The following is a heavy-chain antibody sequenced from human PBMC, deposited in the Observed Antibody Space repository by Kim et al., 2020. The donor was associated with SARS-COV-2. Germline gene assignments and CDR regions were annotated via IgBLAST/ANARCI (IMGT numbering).Heavy chain of an antibody. D-gene: IGHD2-21*02. CDR1: AFSVSSSY. V-gene: IGHV3-66*02. CDR2: LYSGGTT. J-gene: IGHJ6*02. Sequence: GGSLRLSCTASAFSVSSSYMNWVRQAPGKGLEWVSSLYSGGTTYYADSVKGRFTISRDNCKNTLYLQMDSLTVEDTAVYYCARDVPVVTSGYYYYYYGMDVWGQGTTVTVSS. CDR3: ARDVPVVTSGYYYYYYGMDV.